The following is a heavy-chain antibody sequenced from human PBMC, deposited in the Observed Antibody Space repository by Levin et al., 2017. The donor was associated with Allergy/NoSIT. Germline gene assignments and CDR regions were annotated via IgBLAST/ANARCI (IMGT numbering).Heavy chain of an antibody. J-gene: IGHJ4*02. CDR1: GDSISSNSVA. CDR3: AREGDHGKFVGLLGPLDY. V-gene: IGHV6-1*01. Sequence: SQTLSLTCAISGDSISSNSVAWNWIRQSPSRGLEWLGRTHYKSTWYNDYAVSVKGRLTIIPDTSKNQISLLLNSVTPEDTAVYYCAREGDHGKFVGLLGPLDYWGQGSLITVSS. D-gene: IGHD1-14*01. CDR2: THYKSTWYN.